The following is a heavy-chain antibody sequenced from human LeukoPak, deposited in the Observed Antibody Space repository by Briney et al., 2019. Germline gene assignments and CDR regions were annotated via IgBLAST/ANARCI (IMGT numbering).Heavy chain of an antibody. J-gene: IGHJ4*02. D-gene: IGHD3-22*01. CDR3: AKLLYYYDSSQPY. CDR1: GDSVSNNNAA. Sequence: SQTLSLTCAISGDSVSNNNAAWNWIRQSPSRGLEWLGRTYYRSKWYNDYAVSVKSRITINPDTSKNQFSLQLNSVTPEDTAVYYCAKLLYYYDSSQPYWGQGTLVTVSS. CDR2: TYYRSKWYN. V-gene: IGHV6-1*01.